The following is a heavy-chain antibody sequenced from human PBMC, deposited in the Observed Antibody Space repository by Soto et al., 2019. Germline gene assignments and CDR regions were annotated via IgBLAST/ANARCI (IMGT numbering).Heavy chain of an antibody. CDR3: ARGRGSSGVVRYYYYGMDV. J-gene: IGHJ6*02. D-gene: IGHD6-6*01. CDR2: INHSGST. Sequence: TLSLTCAVHGGSFSGYYWSWIRQPPGKGLEWIGEINHSGSTNYNPSLKSRVTISVDTSKNQFSLKLSSVTAADTAVYYCARGRGSSGVVRYYYYGMDVWGQGTTVTVSS. V-gene: IGHV4-34*01. CDR1: GGSFSGYY.